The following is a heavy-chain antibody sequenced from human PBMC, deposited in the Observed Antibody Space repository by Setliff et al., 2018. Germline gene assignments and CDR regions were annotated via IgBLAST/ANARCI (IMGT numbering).Heavy chain of an antibody. D-gene: IGHD3-10*01. V-gene: IGHV4-4*07. Sequence: SDTLSLTCTVSGGSMGSYYWTWIRQSAGKGLEWIGRVYTTGSTAFNPSLNSRVTMSLDKSKNQFSLKLYSVTAADTAVYFCARVRITPYCMDVWGKGTTVTVSS. CDR1: GGSMGSYY. J-gene: IGHJ6*03. CDR2: VYTTGST. CDR3: ARVRITPYCMDV.